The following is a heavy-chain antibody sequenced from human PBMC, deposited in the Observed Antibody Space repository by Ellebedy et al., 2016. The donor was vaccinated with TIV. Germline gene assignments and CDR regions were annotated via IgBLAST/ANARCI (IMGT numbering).Heavy chain of an antibody. CDR1: GGTFSSYA. J-gene: IGHJ6*02. V-gene: IGHV1-69*13. Sequence: ASVKVSCKASGGTFSSYAISWVRQAPGQGLEWMGGIIPIFGTANYAQKFQGRVTITADESTSTAYMELSSLRSEDTAVYYCARDGVTGYYAGTDYYYGMDVWGQGTTVTVSS. D-gene: IGHD3-9*01. CDR3: ARDGVTGYYAGTDYYYGMDV. CDR2: IIPIFGTA.